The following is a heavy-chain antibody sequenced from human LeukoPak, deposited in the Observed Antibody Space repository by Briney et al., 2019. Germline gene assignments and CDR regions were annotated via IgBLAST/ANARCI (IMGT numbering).Heavy chain of an antibody. J-gene: IGHJ4*02. Sequence: SETLSLTCDVSGYSISSGHYWGWIRQSPGKGLEWTASMYNSGSTYFKSSLKSRVTISLDTPKNQFSLTLNSVTAADTAVYYCARHVYGRHQLQAYHFDYWGQGIPVTVSS. CDR1: GYSISSGHY. D-gene: IGHD2-2*01. CDR3: ARHVYGRHQLQAYHFDY. V-gene: IGHV4-38-2*01. CDR2: MYNSGST.